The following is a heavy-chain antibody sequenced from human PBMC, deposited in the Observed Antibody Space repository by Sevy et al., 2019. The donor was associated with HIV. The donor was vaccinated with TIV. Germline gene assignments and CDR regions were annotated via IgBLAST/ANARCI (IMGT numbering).Heavy chain of an antibody. J-gene: IGHJ3*02. D-gene: IGHD3-16*01. CDR1: GGTFGTYS. CDR3: ARARDITFGGGDAFDI. CDR2: IIPFFHSA. V-gene: IGHV1-69*13. Sequence: ASVKVSCKASGGTFGTYSLSWLRQAPGQGFEWMGGIIPFFHSANYARNFQGRVTITADESRSTAYMEPSSLSPEDSAGYYCARARDITFGGGDAFDIWGHGTMVTVSS.